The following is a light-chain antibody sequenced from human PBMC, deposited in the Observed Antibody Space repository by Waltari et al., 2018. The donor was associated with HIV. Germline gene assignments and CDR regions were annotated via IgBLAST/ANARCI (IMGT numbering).Light chain of an antibody. CDR3: QRYDRAPYT. Sequence: DVQMTQSPSSLSASVRDRVAITCRASQGIGSDLAWYQQKPGRVPKLLIYAASTLQSGVPSRFSGSGSGTDFTLTITSLQTEDFGFYYCQRYDRAPYTFGPGTKLELK. J-gene: IGKJ2*01. CDR2: AAS. CDR1: QGIGSD. V-gene: IGKV1-27*01.